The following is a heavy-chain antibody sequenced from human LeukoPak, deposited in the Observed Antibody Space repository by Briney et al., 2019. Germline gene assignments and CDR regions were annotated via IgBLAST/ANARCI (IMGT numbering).Heavy chain of an antibody. CDR2: ISGSGGGT. CDR3: AKSVSGLSTVTTIQ. CDR1: GFTFSSYA. J-gene: IGHJ4*02. Sequence: PGGSLRLSCAASGFTFSSYAMSWVRQAPGKGLEWVSAISGSGGGTYYADSVKGRFTISRDNSKNTLYLQMNSLRAEDTAVYYCAKSVSGLSTVTTIQWGQGTLVTVSS. V-gene: IGHV3-23*01. D-gene: IGHD4-17*01.